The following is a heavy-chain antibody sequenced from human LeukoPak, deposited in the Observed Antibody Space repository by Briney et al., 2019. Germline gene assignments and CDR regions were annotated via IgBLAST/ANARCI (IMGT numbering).Heavy chain of an antibody. V-gene: IGHV4-34*01. D-gene: IGHD3-10*01. CDR2: INHSGST. CDR1: GFTFSSYA. CDR3: ARGSYYYGSGSYSRKNDY. J-gene: IGHJ4*02. Sequence: GSLRLSCAASGFTFSSYAMSWIRQPPGKGLEWIGEINHSGSTNYNPSLKSRVTISVDTSKNQFSLKLSSVTAADTAVYYCARGSYYYGSGSYSRKNDYWGQGTLVTVSS.